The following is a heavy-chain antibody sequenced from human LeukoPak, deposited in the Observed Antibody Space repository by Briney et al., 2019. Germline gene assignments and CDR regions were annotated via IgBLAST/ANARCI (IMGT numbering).Heavy chain of an antibody. CDR1: GGSLSSGGYY. V-gene: IGHV4-30-2*01. Sequence: SETLSLTCTVSGGSLSSGGYYWSWIRQPPGRGLEWMGYIYHSGSTYYNPSLKSRVTISVDRSKNQFSLKLSSVTAADTAVYYCARGNGPPWFGELPPLPFDIWGPGTMVTASS. CDR2: IYHSGST. CDR3: ARGNGPPWFGELPPLPFDI. J-gene: IGHJ3*02. D-gene: IGHD3-10*01.